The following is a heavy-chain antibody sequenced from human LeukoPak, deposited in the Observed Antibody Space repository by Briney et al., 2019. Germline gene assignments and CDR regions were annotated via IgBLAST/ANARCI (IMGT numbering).Heavy chain of an antibody. Sequence: SVKVSCKASGGTFTSYAISWGRLAPGPGIEWMGGIIPIFGTANYAQKFQGRVTITTDESTSTAYMELSSLRSEDTAVYYCARDSGSYLYFDYWGQGTLVTVSS. CDR2: IIPIFGTA. V-gene: IGHV1-69*05. CDR3: ARDSGSYLYFDY. J-gene: IGHJ4*02. D-gene: IGHD1-26*01. CDR1: GGTFTSYA.